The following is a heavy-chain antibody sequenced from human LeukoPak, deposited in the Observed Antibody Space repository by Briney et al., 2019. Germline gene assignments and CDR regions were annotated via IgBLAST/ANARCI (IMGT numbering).Heavy chain of an antibody. CDR2: IRYDGSNK. Sequence: GGSLRLSCAASGFTFSSYGMHWVRQAPGKGLEWVAFIRYDGSNKYYADSVKGRFTISRDNSKNTLYLQMNSLRAEDTAVYYCAKAPSIAAAQNWFDPWGQGTLVTVSS. CDR3: AKAPSIAAAQNWFDP. J-gene: IGHJ5*02. CDR1: GFTFSSYG. D-gene: IGHD6-13*01. V-gene: IGHV3-30*02.